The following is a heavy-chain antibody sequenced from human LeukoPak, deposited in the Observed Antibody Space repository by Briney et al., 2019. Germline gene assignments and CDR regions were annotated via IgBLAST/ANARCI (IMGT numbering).Heavy chain of an antibody. V-gene: IGHV3-11*01. J-gene: IGHJ5*02. CDR3: AKDRCSSTSCYTVYGGFDP. CDR2: ISSSGSTI. D-gene: IGHD2-2*02. CDR1: GFTFSDYY. Sequence: GGSLRLSCAASGFTFSDYYMSWIRQAPGRGLEWVSYISSSGSTIYYADSVKGRFTISRDNAKNSLYLQMNSLRAEDTAVYYCAKDRCSSTSCYTVYGGFDPWGQGTLVTVSS.